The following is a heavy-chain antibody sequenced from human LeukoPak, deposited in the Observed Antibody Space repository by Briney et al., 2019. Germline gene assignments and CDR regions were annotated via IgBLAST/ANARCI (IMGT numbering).Heavy chain of an antibody. Sequence: KPSETLSLTCTVSGGSISSSSYYWGWIRQPPGKGLEWIGSIYYSGSTYYNPSLKSRVTISVDTSKNQFSLKLSSVTAADTALYFCARDSHYSTSSNYYYYYMNVWGKGTTVTVSS. J-gene: IGHJ6*03. D-gene: IGHD6-6*01. CDR3: ARDSHYSTSSNYYYYYMNV. CDR2: IYYSGST. V-gene: IGHV4-39*07. CDR1: GGSISSSSYY.